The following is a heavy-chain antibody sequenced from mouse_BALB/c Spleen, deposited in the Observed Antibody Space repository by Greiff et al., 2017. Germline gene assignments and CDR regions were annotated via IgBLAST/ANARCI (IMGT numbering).Heavy chain of an antibody. CDR1: GFTFSSYG. Sequence: EVQGVESGGGLVQPGGSLKLSCAASGFTFSSYGMSWVRQTPDKRLELVATINSNGGSTYYPDSVKGRFTISRDNAKNTLYLQMSSLKSEDTAMYYCARGGGYYLYYYAMDYWGQGTSVTVSS. CDR2: INSNGGST. D-gene: IGHD2-3*01. J-gene: IGHJ4*01. CDR3: ARGGGYYLYYYAMDY. V-gene: IGHV5-6-3*01.